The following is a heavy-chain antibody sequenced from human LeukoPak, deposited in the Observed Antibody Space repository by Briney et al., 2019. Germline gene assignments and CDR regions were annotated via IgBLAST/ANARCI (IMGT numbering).Heavy chain of an antibody. D-gene: IGHD2-21*02. V-gene: IGHV3-21*01. J-gene: IGHJ4*02. CDR2: ISSTASFI. CDR1: GFTFDSYS. CDR3: AREVYCSGDYPFDY. Sequence: GGSLRLSCAASGFTFDSYSMNWVRQVPGKGLEWVSSISSTASFIYYADPVKGRFTISRDNAKNSLYLQMNSLRAEDTAVYYCAREVYCSGDYPFDYWGQGTLVTVSS.